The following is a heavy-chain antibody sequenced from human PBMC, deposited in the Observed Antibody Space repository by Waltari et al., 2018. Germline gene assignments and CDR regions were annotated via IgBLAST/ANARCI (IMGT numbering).Heavy chain of an antibody. J-gene: IGHJ4*02. CDR3: ARGAYSSSSFWYYFDY. CDR2: IYSGGST. CDR1: GFTVSSNY. V-gene: IGHV3-53*01. Sequence: EVQLVESGGGLIQPGGSLRLSCAASGFTVSSNYMSWVRQAPGKGVGGVSVIYSGGSTYYADSVKGRFTISRDNSKNTLYLQMNSLRAEDTAVYYCARGAYSSSSFWYYFDYWGQGTLVTVSS. D-gene: IGHD6-6*01.